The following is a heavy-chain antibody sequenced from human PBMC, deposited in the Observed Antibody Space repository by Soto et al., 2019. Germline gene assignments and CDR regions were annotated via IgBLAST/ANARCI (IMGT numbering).Heavy chain of an antibody. CDR3: ARGRGYSYGLDP. CDR1: GDSISINNNY. J-gene: IGHJ5*02. Sequence: SETLPLSFTVSGDSISINNNYWSWIRQPPGEGLEWIGFVSYSGTTSYSPSLKSRVAISLDTSKNQFSLSLSSVTAADTAVYYCARGRGYSYGLDPWGQGTLVTVSS. CDR2: VSYSGTT. V-gene: IGHV4-30-4*01. D-gene: IGHD5-18*01.